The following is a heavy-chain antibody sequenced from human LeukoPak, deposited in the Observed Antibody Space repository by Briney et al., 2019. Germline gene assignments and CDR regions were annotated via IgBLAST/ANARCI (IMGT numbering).Heavy chain of an antibody. V-gene: IGHV3-30*14. J-gene: IGHJ4*02. CDR2: ISYDGSNK. Sequence: GRSLRLSCTASGFTFSNYAMHWVHQAPGKGLEWVAVISYDGSNKDYADSVKGRFTISRDNSKNTLFLQMHSLRAEDTAVYYCARRGDGGRSFDYWGQGTLVTVSS. CDR1: GFTFSNYA. CDR3: ARRGDGGRSFDY. D-gene: IGHD4-23*01.